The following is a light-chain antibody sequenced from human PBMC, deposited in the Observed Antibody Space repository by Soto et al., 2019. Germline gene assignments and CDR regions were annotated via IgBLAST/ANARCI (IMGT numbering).Light chain of an antibody. CDR3: QHYNYWPPYT. V-gene: IGKV3D-15*01. Sequence: EIVMTQSPDTLSVSPGERATLSCRASQRISSNLAWYQQKPGQAPRLLIYGASTRATGVPARFSGSGSETDFTLTISNLQSEDCAVYYCQHYNYWPPYTFGQGTKVDIK. J-gene: IGKJ2*01. CDR1: QRISSN. CDR2: GAS.